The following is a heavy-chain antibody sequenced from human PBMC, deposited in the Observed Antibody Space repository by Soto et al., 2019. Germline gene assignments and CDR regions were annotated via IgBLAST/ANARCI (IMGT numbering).Heavy chain of an antibody. Sequence: QVQLQESGPGLVKPSETLSLTCTVSGGSISSYYWSWIRQPPGKGLEWIGYIYYSGSTNYNPSLKSRVTISVDTSKNQFSLKLSSVTAADTAVYYCARSDYGDYPGYCGQGTLVTVSS. D-gene: IGHD4-17*01. CDR2: IYYSGST. CDR1: GGSISSYY. CDR3: ARSDYGDYPGY. J-gene: IGHJ4*02. V-gene: IGHV4-59*08.